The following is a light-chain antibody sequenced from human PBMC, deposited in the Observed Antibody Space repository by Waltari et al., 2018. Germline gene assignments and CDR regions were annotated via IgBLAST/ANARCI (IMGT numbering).Light chain of an antibody. CDR3: EAWDNSLNGIL. V-gene: IGLV1-44*01. Sequence: QSVLTQPPSVSGYPGQRVTISCTGSSSNIGGYDVHWYQQLPGTAPKLLIFENNKRPSVVSYRVSGSKSATSASLTITGLQSEDEAEYYCEAWDNSLNGILFGGGTRLTVL. CDR2: ENN. J-gene: IGLJ7*01. CDR1: SSNIGGYD.